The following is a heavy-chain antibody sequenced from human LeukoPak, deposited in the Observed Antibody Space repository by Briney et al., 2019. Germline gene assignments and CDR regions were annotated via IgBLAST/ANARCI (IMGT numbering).Heavy chain of an antibody. V-gene: IGHV1-8*01. CDR1: GYTFTSYD. D-gene: IGHD3-22*01. J-gene: IGHJ3*02. Sequence: ASVKVSCKASGYTFTSYDMNWVRQATGQGLEWMGWMNPNSGNTGYAQKFQGRVTMTRNTSISTAYMELSSLRSEDTAVYYCAVYDSSGYYYSNDAFDIWGQGTMVTVSS. CDR3: AVYDSSGYYYSNDAFDI. CDR2: MNPNSGNT.